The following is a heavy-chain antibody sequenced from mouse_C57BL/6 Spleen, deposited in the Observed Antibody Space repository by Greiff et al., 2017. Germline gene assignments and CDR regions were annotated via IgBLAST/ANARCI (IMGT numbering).Heavy chain of an antibody. CDR1: GFTFSDYG. D-gene: IGHD1-1*01. Sequence: EVKLMESGGGLVKPGGSLKLSCAASGFTFSDYGMHWVRQAPEKGLEWVAYISSGSSTIYYADTVKGRFPISRDNAKNTLFLQMTSLRSEDTAMYYCARRGITTVVADYYAMDYWGQGTSVTVSS. CDR3: ARRGITTVVADYYAMDY. J-gene: IGHJ4*01. CDR2: ISSGSSTI. V-gene: IGHV5-17*01.